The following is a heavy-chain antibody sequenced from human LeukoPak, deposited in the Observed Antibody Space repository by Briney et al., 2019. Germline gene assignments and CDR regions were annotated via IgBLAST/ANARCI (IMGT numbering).Heavy chain of an antibody. D-gene: IGHD2-15*01. CDR3: ARPQYCSAGSCFYYFDY. Sequence: GRSLRLSCTAPGFTFSSYDMDWVRQAPGKGLEWVAVISYDGSSQYYADSVKGRFTISRDNSKNTLYLQMNSLRADDTAVYYCARPQYCSAGSCFYYFDYWGQGTLVTVSS. V-gene: IGHV3-30-3*01. CDR1: GFTFSSYD. J-gene: IGHJ4*02. CDR2: ISYDGSSQ.